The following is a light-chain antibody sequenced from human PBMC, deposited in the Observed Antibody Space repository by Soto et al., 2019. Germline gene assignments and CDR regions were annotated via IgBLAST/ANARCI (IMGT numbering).Light chain of an antibody. V-gene: IGKV3-20*01. J-gene: IGKJ2*01. Sequence: EIVLTQSPGTLSLSPGERATLSCRASQSVSSSYLAWYQQKPGQAPRLLIYGASSSATGIPDRFSGSGAGTDFTLTISRLEPEDLAVYYCQQYGTSPQTFGQGTKLAIK. CDR1: QSVSSSY. CDR3: QQYGTSPQT. CDR2: GAS.